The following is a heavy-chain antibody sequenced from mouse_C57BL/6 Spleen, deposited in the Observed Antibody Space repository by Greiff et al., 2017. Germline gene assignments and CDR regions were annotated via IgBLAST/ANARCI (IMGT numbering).Heavy chain of an antibody. J-gene: IGHJ1*03. CDR3: ARDYTTGYFDV. D-gene: IGHD2-12*01. CDR1: GYAFSSSW. Sequence: VQLQESGPELVKPGASVKISCKASGYAFSSSWMNWVKQRPGKGLEWIGRIYPGDGDTNYNGKFKGKATLTADKSSSTAYMQLSSLTSEDSAVYFCARDYTTGYFDVWGTGTTVTVAS. CDR2: IYPGDGDT. V-gene: IGHV1-82*01.